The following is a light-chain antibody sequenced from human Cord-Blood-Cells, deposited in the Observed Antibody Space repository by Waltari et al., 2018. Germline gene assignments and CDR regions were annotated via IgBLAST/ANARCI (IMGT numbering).Light chain of an antibody. Sequence: QSALTPPASVSGSPAQSITLSCTGTSIDVGAYTYVPSSQQHPGKAPKLMIYDVSTRPSGVSHRFSGSKSGNTASLTISGLQAEDEADYYCSSYTSSSVWVFGGGTKLTVL. V-gene: IGLV2-14*01. J-gene: IGLJ3*02. CDR1: SIDVGAYTY. CDR2: DVS. CDR3: SSYTSSSVWV.